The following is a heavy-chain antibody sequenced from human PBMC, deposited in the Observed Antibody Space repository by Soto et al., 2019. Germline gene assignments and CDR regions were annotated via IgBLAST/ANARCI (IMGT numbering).Heavy chain of an antibody. V-gene: IGHV1-2*04. CDR1: TVDY. J-gene: IGHJ6*02. D-gene: IGHD3-22*01. Sequence: TVDYRRRLRTTKRKGHEWMGWINPNSGGTNYAQKFQGWVTMTRDTSISTAYMELSRLRSDDTAVYYCARGYYYDSSGYPDGMDVWGQGTTVTSP. CDR3: ARGYYYDSSGYPDGMDV. CDR2: INPNSGGT.